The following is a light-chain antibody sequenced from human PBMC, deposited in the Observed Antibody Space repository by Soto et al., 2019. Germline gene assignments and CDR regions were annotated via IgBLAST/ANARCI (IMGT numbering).Light chain of an antibody. CDR3: LLNYGGAQLGV. Sequence: QAVVTQEPSLTVSPGGTVTLTCASSTGAVTSGYYPNWFQQKPGQAPRALIYSTSNKQSWTPARFSGSLLGGKAALTLSGVQPEDEAEYYCLLNYGGAQLGVFGGGTKLTVL. J-gene: IGLJ3*02. CDR2: STS. V-gene: IGLV7-43*01. CDR1: TGAVTSGYY.